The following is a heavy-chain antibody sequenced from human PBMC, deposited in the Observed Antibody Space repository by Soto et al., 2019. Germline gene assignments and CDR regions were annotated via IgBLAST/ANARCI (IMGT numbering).Heavy chain of an antibody. D-gene: IGHD3-22*01. CDR3: ATTTYYYDSSGHFGQYYFEY. CDR2: IYYSGST. CDR1: GGSISSYY. J-gene: IGHJ4*02. Sequence: PSETLSLTCTVSGGSISSYYWSWIRQPPGKGLEWIGYIYYSGSTNYNPSLKSRVTISVDTSKNQFSLKLSSVTAADTAVYYCATTTYYYDSSGHFGQYYFEYWGQGTLVTVSS. V-gene: IGHV4-59*01.